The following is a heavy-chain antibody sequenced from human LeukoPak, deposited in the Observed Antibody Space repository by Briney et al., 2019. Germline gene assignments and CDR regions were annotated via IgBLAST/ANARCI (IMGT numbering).Heavy chain of an antibody. V-gene: IGHV4-59*01. CDR3: ARDRREQYCSGGSCYSALGFFDY. CDR2: IHDSRST. J-gene: IGHJ4*02. Sequence: SETLSLTCTVSGGSISSYYWSWIRQPPGKGLEWIGYIHDSRSTNYNPSLKSRVTISVDTSKNRFSLKLSSVTAADTAVYYCARDRREQYCSGGSCYSALGFFDYWGQGTLVTVSS. D-gene: IGHD2-15*01. CDR1: GGSISSYY.